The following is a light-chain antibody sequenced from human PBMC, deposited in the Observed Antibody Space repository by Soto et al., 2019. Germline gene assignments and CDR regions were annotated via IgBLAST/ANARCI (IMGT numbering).Light chain of an antibody. CDR1: QSVTTSY. Sequence: EIVLTQSPGTLSLSPGEIATLSCRASQSVTTSYLAWYQRKPGQAPRLLIYGASSRATGIPNRFSGSGSGTDFTLTINRLEPEDCAVYYCQHYGSSPRFGQGTKVEIK. CDR2: GAS. CDR3: QHYGSSPR. J-gene: IGKJ1*01. V-gene: IGKV3-20*01.